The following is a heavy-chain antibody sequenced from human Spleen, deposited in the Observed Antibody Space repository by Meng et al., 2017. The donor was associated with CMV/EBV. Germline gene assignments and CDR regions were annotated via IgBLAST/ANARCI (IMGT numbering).Heavy chain of an antibody. CDR3: ARDGGYCTGDSCFWPYYFDF. J-gene: IGHJ4*02. D-gene: IGHD2-15*01. CDR2: ISRSGDTV. Sequence: DYYMTWIRQAPGKGLEWVSYISRSGDTVFYADSVKGRFTISRDNTKNSLSLQMNSLRAEDTAFYYCARDGGYCTGDSCFWPYYFDFWGQGALVTVSS. V-gene: IGHV3-11*01. CDR1: DYY.